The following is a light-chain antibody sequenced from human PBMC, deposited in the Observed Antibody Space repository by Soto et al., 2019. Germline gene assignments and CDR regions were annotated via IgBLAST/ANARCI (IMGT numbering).Light chain of an antibody. J-gene: IGKJ4*01. Sequence: DLVLIQSPLSLPVTPGEPPSISCRSSQSLLHTNGHNYVDGYVQKPGESPQLLVYLGSNRASGVSERFSDSGSGTDFTLKISRVEAEDVGVYYCGQGLRAAFCFGGGPKAETK. CDR2: LGS. CDR3: GQGLRAAFC. CDR1: QSLLHTNGHNY. V-gene: IGKV2-28*01.